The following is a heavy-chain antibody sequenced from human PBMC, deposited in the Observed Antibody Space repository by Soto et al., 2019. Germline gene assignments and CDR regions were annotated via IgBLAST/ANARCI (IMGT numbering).Heavy chain of an antibody. J-gene: IGHJ4*02. CDR1: GFTFSSYE. V-gene: IGHV3-48*03. CDR2: ISSSGSTI. Sequence: TGGSLRLSCAASGFTFSSYEMNWVRQAPGKGLEWVSFISSSGSTIYYADSVKGRFTVSRDNAKNSLYLQMNSLRAEDTAVYYCARQNPRGLRYFDYWGQGTLVTVSS. CDR3: ARQNPRGLRYFDY. D-gene: IGHD3-10*01.